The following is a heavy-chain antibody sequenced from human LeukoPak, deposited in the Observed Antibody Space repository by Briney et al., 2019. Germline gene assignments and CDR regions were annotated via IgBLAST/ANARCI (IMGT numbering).Heavy chain of an antibody. V-gene: IGHV3-30-3*01. CDR1: GFTFSSYA. Sequence: GGSLRLSCAASGFTFSSYAMHWVRQAPGKGLEWVAVISYDGSNKYYADSVKGRFTISRDNSKNTLYLQMNSLRAEDTAVYYCARDVGACSGGSCYRFDYWGQGTLVTVSS. D-gene: IGHD2-15*01. CDR3: ARDVGACSGGSCYRFDY. CDR2: ISYDGSNK. J-gene: IGHJ4*02.